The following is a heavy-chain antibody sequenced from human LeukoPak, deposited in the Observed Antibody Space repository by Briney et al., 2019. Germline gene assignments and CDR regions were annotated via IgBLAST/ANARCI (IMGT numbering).Heavy chain of an antibody. Sequence: SETLSLTCAVYGGSFSGYYWSWIRQPPGKGLEWIGEINHSGSTNYNPSLKSRVTISVDTSKNQFSLKLSSVTAADTAVYYCATSLMPRTVIIFGIYYLDYWGQGTLVTVSS. D-gene: IGHD3-10*01. CDR1: GGSFSGYY. J-gene: IGHJ4*02. V-gene: IGHV4-34*01. CDR2: INHSGST. CDR3: ATSLMPRTVIIFGIYYLDY.